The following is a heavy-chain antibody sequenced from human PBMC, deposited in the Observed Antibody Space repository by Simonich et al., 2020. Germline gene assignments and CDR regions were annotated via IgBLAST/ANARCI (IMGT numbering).Heavy chain of an antibody. CDR2: SSAYNGNK. V-gene: IGHV1-18*01. Sequence: QVQLVQSGAEVKKPGASVKVSCKASGYTFTSYGISWVRQAPGQGLGWMGWSSAYNGNKNYAQKLQGRVTMTTDTSTSTAYMELRSLRSDDTAVYYCARASRGTWWYYYFDYWGQGTLVTVSS. D-gene: IGHD2-15*01. CDR1: GYTFTSYG. CDR3: ARASRGTWWYYYFDY. J-gene: IGHJ4*02.